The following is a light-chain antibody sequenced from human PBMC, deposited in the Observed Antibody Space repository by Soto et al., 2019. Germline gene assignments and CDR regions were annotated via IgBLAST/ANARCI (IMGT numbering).Light chain of an antibody. V-gene: IGLV2-14*03. Sequence: QSVLTQSASLSGSPGQSISISCTGTRSDVGGYEHVSWYQQHPGKVPRLIIFDVSSRPSGVSHRFSGSKSGDTASLTISGLQAEDEADYYCSSYTSVNLYVFGTGTKVTVL. J-gene: IGLJ1*01. CDR3: SSYTSVNLYV. CDR2: DVS. CDR1: RSDVGGYEH.